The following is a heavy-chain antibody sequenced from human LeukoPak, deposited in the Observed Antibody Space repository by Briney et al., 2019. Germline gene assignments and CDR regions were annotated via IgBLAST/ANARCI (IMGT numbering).Heavy chain of an antibody. CDR1: GYSFTTYW. Sequence: GESLKISCRGSGYSFTTYWIGWVRQMPGKGVEGLGIIYPGDSDTRYTPSFQSQVTMSADKSINTAYLQWSSLKASDTAMYYCARRQGCSSTSCPPDYWGQGTLVTVSP. CDR2: IYPGDSDT. D-gene: IGHD2-2*01. J-gene: IGHJ4*02. V-gene: IGHV5-51*01. CDR3: ARRQGCSSTSCPPDY.